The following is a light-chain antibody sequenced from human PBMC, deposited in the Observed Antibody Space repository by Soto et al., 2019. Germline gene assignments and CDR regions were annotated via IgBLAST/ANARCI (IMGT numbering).Light chain of an antibody. Sequence: EIVLTQSPGTLSLSPGERATLSCRASQSVSSSYLAWYQQKPGQAPRLLIYGASSRATGIPDRFSGSGSGTDFTLTIGRLEPEDFAVYYCQQYGSSRTFGQGTKVDIK. V-gene: IGKV3-20*01. CDR2: GAS. CDR3: QQYGSSRT. CDR1: QSVSSSY. J-gene: IGKJ1*01.